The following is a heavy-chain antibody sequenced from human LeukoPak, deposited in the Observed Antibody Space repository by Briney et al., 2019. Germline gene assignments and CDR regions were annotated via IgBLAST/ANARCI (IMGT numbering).Heavy chain of an antibody. V-gene: IGHV3-66*01. CDR1: GLTFNKYW. Sequence: GGSLRLSCEASGLTFNKYWMTWVRQAPGKGLEWVSVIYGGDSTYYADSVKGRFTISRDESKNTLYLQMTSLRAEDTAVYYCASPDLFGSGSSGDYWGQGTLVTVSS. J-gene: IGHJ4*02. D-gene: IGHD3-10*01. CDR2: IYGGDST. CDR3: ASPDLFGSGSSGDY.